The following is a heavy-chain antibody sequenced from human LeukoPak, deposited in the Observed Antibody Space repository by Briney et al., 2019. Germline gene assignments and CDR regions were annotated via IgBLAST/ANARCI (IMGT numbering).Heavy chain of an antibody. J-gene: IGHJ4*02. CDR1: GDSISSGDYY. V-gene: IGHV4-61*10. CDR2: IYYSGST. CDR3: ARIGPEYDYVWGSYDY. D-gene: IGHD3-16*01. Sequence: SETLSLTCTVSGDSISSGDYYWSWIRQSAGKGLEWIGYIYYSGSTNYNPSLKSRVTISVDTSKNQFSLKLSSVTAADTAVYYCARIGPEYDYVWGSYDYWGQGTLVTVSS.